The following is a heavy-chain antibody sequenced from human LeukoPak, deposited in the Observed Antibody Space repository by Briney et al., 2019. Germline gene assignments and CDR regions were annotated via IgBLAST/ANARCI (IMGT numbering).Heavy chain of an antibody. CDR1: GFTVSSNY. CDR3: ATALWGSYRPLDY. D-gene: IGHD3-16*02. V-gene: IGHV3-66*01. Sequence: GGTLRLSCAAPGFTVSSNYMSWVRQAPGKGLEWVSVIYSGGSTYYADSVKGRFTISRDNSKNTLYLQMNSLRAEDTAVYYCATALWGSYRPLDYWGQGTLVTVSS. CDR2: IYSGGST. J-gene: IGHJ4*02.